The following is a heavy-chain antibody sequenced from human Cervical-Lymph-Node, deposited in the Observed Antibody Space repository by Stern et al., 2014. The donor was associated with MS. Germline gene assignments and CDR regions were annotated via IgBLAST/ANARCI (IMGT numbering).Heavy chain of an antibody. CDR1: GFTFSSYS. D-gene: IGHD6-13*01. CDR3: AREVIAAAGYYFDY. V-gene: IGHV3-21*01. J-gene: IGHJ4*02. Sequence: EVQLAESGGGPVKPGGSLRLSCAASGFTFSSYSMNLVRQAPGKGLEWVLSISSSISNIYYADSVKGRFTISRDNAKNSLYLQMNSLRAEDTAVYYCAREVIAAAGYYFDYWGQGTLVTVSS. CDR2: ISSSISNI.